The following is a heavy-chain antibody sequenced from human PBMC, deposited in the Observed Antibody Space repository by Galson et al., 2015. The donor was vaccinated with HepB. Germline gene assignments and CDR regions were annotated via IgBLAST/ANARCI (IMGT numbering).Heavy chain of an antibody. J-gene: IGHJ4*02. V-gene: IGHV1-18*01. D-gene: IGHD3-22*01. CDR1: GYTFTSYG. CDR2: ISAYNGNT. CDR3: ARVGDSSGYYLESQVDY. Sequence: SVKVSCKASGYTFTSYGISWVRQAPGQGLEWMGWISAYNGNTNYAQKLQGRVTMTTDTSTSTAYMELRSLRSDDTAVYYCARVGDSSGYYLESQVDYWGQGTLVTVSS.